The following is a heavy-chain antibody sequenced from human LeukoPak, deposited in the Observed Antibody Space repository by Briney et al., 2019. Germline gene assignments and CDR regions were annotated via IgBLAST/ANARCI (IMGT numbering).Heavy chain of an antibody. CDR2: IIPIFGTA. V-gene: IGHV1-69*13. D-gene: IGHD6-13*01. CDR1: GGTFSSYA. CDR3: ARGSSRGYAFDI. J-gene: IGHJ3*02. Sequence: ASVKVSCKASGGTFSSYAISWVRQAPGQGLEWMGGIIPIFGTANYAQKFQGRVTITADESTSTAYMELSSLRSEDTVVYYCARGSSRGYAFDIWGQGTMVTVSS.